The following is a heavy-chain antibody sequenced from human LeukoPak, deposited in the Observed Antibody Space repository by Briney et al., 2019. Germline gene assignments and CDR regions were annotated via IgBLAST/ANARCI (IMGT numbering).Heavy chain of an antibody. CDR1: GFTFSSYA. J-gene: IGHJ6*02. V-gene: IGHV3-23*01. CDR2: ISGSGGST. Sequence: GGSLRLSCAASGFTFSSYAMSWVRQAPGKGLEWVSAISGSGGSTYYADSVKGRFTISRDNAKNSLYLQMNSLRAEDTAVYYCARGRNYYSGMDVWGQGTTVNVSS. CDR3: ARGRNYYSGMDV.